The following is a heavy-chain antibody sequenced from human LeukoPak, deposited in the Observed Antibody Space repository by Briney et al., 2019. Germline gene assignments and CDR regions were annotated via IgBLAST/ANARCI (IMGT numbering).Heavy chain of an antibody. V-gene: IGHV3-21*01. J-gene: IGHJ4*02. CDR3: ARDLSDDYSLDY. CDR2: ITISPSII. CDR1: GFSFSDYS. Sequence: KPGGSLRLSCAASGFSFSDYSMNWVRQAPGKGLEWVSSITISPSIIYYADSVKGRFTISRDNAKNSLFLQMNSLRAEDTAVYYCARDLSDDYSLDYWGQGTLVSVSS. D-gene: IGHD3-16*01.